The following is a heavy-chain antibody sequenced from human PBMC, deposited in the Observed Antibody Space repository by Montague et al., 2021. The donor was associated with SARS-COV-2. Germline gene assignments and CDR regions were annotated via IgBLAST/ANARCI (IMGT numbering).Heavy chain of an antibody. CDR1: GFTFRSYA. V-gene: IGHV3-30*10. D-gene: IGHD1-7*01. CDR3: ASEGSNMYNWNYAEYFQH. CDR2: ISYDGSNQ. J-gene: IGHJ1*01. Sequence: SLRLSCAASGFTFRSYAMHWVRQAPGRGLQWVALISYDGSNQYYRDVVKGRFTISRDNSRDTLYLQMNSLRTEDTAVYYCASEGSNMYNWNYAEYFQHWGQGTLVTVSS.